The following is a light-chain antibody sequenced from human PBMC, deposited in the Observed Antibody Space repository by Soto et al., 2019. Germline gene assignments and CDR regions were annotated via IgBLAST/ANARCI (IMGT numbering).Light chain of an antibody. J-gene: IGLJ2*01. V-gene: IGLV3-21*02. Sequence: SYELTQPPSVSVAPGQTATIACGGDDIGDKSVHWYQQKPGQAPSLVVFDDSARPSGIPERFSGANSGNTATLTISRVEAGDEADYYCQVWDNRSEHVVFGGGTKVTVL. CDR3: QVWDNRSEHVV. CDR1: DIGDKS. CDR2: DDS.